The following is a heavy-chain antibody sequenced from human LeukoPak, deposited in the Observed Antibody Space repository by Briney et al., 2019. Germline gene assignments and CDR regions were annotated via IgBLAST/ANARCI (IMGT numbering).Heavy chain of an antibody. CDR1: GGTFSSYA. J-gene: IGHJ5*02. Sequence: SVKVSCKASGGTFSSYAISWVRQAPGQGLEWMGGIIPIFGTANYAQKFQGRVTITADKSTSTAYMELSSLRSEDTAVYYCASSDPRYCSSTSCYGWFDPRGQGTLVTVSS. D-gene: IGHD2-2*01. CDR2: IIPIFGTA. V-gene: IGHV1-69*06. CDR3: ASSDPRYCSSTSCYGWFDP.